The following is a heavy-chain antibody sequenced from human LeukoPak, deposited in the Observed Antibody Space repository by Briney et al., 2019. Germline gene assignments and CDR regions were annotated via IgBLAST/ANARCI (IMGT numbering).Heavy chain of an antibody. J-gene: IGHJ4*02. CDR3: ARLIPYSSGWYPFDY. D-gene: IGHD6-19*01. Sequence: GESLKISCKGSGYSFASYWIGWVRQMPGKGLEWVGIIYPGDSDTRYSPSFQGQVTISADKSISTAYLQWSSLKASDTAMYYCARLIPYSSGWYPFDYWGQGTLVTVSS. V-gene: IGHV5-51*01. CDR1: GYSFASYW. CDR2: IYPGDSDT.